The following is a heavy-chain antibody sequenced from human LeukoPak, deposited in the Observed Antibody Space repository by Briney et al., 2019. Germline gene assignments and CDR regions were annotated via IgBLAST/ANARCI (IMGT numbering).Heavy chain of an antibody. D-gene: IGHD5-12*01. J-gene: IGHJ5*02. CDR3: TKDNCRRSTCHGGWLAP. V-gene: IGHV3-9*01. CDR1: GFTINDYP. Sequence: PGGSLRLSCAASGFTINDYPMQWVRQRPGKGLEWVAAIYWNSGGAVYADSVQGRFTISRDNAKNSLYLQMNSLRTDDTAFYYCTKDNCRRSTCHGGWLAPWGQGTLVTVSS. CDR2: IYWNSGGA.